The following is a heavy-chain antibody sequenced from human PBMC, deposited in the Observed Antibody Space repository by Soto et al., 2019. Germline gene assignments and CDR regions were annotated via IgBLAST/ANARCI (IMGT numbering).Heavy chain of an antibody. D-gene: IGHD5-12*01. CDR2: IIPISGTA. CDR1: GGTFSSYA. V-gene: IGHV1-69*01. CDR3: ARCAHRGWLRFRADSYYYYYGMDV. J-gene: IGHJ6*02. Sequence: QVQLVQSGAEVKKPGSSVKVSCKASGGTFSSYAISWVRQAPGQGLEWMGGIIPISGTANYAQKFQGRVTIAGDEATSTAYMELSSLRAEDTAVYYCARCAHRGWLRFRADSYYYYYGMDVWGQGTTVTVSS.